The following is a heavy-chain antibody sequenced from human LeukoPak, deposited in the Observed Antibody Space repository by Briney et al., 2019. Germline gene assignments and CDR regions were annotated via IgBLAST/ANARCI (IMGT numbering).Heavy chain of an antibody. D-gene: IGHD6-19*01. V-gene: IGHV3-23*01. J-gene: IGHJ3*02. CDR1: GFTFSIYA. Sequence: QPGGSLRLSCAASGFTFSIYAMSWVRQAPGKGLQWVSSITSRGESTWYVDSVKGRFTITRDNSKKTLYLQMNSLRADDTAVYYCAKDARWLAPGTFDIWGQGTMVTVS. CDR3: AKDARWLAPGTFDI. CDR2: ITSRGEST.